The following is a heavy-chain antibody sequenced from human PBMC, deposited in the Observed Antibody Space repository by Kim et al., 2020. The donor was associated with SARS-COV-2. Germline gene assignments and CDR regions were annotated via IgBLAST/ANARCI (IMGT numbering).Heavy chain of an antibody. D-gene: IGHD6-19*01. Sequence: SETLSLTCAVYGGSFSGYYWSWIRQPPGKGLEWIGEINHSGSTNYNPSLKSRVTISVDTSKNQFSLKLSSVTAADTAVYYCAREPRKITRVAGTRRNNWFDPRGQGTLVTVSS. CDR1: GGSFSGYY. V-gene: IGHV4-34*01. J-gene: IGHJ5*02. CDR3: AREPRKITRVAGTRRNNWFDP. CDR2: INHSGST.